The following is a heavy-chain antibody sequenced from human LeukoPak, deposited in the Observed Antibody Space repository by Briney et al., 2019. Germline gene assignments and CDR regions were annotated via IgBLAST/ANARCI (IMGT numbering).Heavy chain of an antibody. D-gene: IGHD5-24*01. CDR3: ARDPVEGHYFDY. CDR2: IIPILGIA. V-gene: IGHV1-69*04. J-gene: IGHJ4*02. CDR1: GGTFSSYA. Sequence: SVKVSCKASGGTFSSYAISWVRQAPGQGLEWVGRIIPILGIANYAQKFQGRVTITADKSTSTAYMELSSLRSEDTAVYYCARDPVEGHYFDYWGQGTLVTVSS.